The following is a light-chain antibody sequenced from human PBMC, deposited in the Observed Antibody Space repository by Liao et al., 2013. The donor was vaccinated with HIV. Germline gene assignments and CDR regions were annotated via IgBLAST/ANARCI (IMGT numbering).Light chain of an antibody. CDR2: YDS. CDR3: QLWDSSSDHPYV. V-gene: IGLV3-21*01. J-gene: IGLJ1*01. Sequence: SYVLTQPPSVSVAPGETASIACGGPNIGGFSVHWYQQKPGQSPVLVITYDSGRPSGIPERFSGSNSGNTATLTISRVEPGDEADYYCQLWDSSSDHPYVFGTGTQVTVL. CDR1: NIGGFS.